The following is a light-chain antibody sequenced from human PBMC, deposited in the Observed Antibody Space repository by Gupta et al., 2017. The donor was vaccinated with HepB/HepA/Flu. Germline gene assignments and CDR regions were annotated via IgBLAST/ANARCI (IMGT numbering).Light chain of an antibody. CDR3: LLYYRGAVV. J-gene: IGLJ3*02. CDR2: STD. CDR1: TGAVTSGYY. V-gene: IGLV7-43*01. Sequence: QTVVTQEPSLTVSPGGTVTLTCAFSTGAVTSGYYPNWFQQKPGQAPRSLVHSTDNKYSWTPDRFSGSLLGGKAALTLSGVQPEEEAEYYCLLYYRGAVVFGGGTRLTVL.